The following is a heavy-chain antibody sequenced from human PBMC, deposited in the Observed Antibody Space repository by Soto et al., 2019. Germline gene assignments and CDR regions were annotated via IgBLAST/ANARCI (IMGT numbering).Heavy chain of an antibody. CDR3: AKDGVVVAASFDY. D-gene: IGHD2-15*01. CDR1: GFTFSNYA. Sequence: VGSLRLSCAASGFTFSNYAMSWVRQAPGKGLEWVSAISGSGDSTYYADSVEGRFTISRDNSKNTLYLQMNSLRAEDTAVYYCAKDGVVVAASFDYWGQGTLVTVSS. V-gene: IGHV3-23*01. J-gene: IGHJ4*02. CDR2: ISGSGDST.